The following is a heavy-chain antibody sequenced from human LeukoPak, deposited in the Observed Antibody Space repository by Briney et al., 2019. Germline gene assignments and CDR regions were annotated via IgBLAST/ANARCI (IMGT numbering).Heavy chain of an antibody. Sequence: QASETLSLTCTVSGASIRSGDYYWSWIRQPPGKGLEWIGYIYDSGSTYYNPSLKSRITISVDTSENRFSLKLSSVTATDTAVYYCARDCSGGSCYDAFDIWGQGTMVTVSS. CDR3: ARDCSGGSCYDAFDI. V-gene: IGHV4-30-4*01. CDR2: IYDSGST. D-gene: IGHD2-15*01. J-gene: IGHJ3*02. CDR1: GASIRSGDYY.